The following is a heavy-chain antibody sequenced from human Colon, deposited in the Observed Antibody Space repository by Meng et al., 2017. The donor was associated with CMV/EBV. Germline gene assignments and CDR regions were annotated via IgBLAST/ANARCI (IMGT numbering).Heavy chain of an antibody. D-gene: IGHD6-25*01. CDR3: ARASQSQRLHDY. CDR1: GVSVSNYW. Sequence: SETLSLTCTVSGVSVSNYWWSWIRQSPGKGLEWIGYIHYSGTTNQNPSLRGRVIMSVDTSKNQFSLKLSSVTAADTAVYYCARASQSQRLHDYWGQGTLVTVSS. CDR2: IHYSGTT. V-gene: IGHV4-59*02. J-gene: IGHJ4*02.